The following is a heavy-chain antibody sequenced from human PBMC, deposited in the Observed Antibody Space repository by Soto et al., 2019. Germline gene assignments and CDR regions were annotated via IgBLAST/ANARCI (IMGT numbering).Heavy chain of an antibody. V-gene: IGHV3-30*18. J-gene: IGHJ4*02. CDR1: GFTFSSYG. CDR2: ISYDGSNK. D-gene: IGHD3-22*01. CDR3: AKDPRVSGPFTMIVVSRTYYFDY. Sequence: GSLRLSCAASGFTFSSYGMHWVRQAPGKGLEWVAVISYDGSNKYYADSVKGRFTISRDNSKNTLYLQMNSLRAEDTAVYYCAKDPRVSGPFTMIVVSRTYYFDYWGQGTLVTVSS.